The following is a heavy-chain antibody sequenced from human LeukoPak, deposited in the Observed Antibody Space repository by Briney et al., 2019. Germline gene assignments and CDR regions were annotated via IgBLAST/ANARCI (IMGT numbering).Heavy chain of an antibody. CDR3: TREGWYTGNLLRGNWFDP. D-gene: IGHD1-26*01. CDR2: INPNGGGT. J-gene: IGHJ5*02. V-gene: IGHV1-2*02. Sequence: ASVKVSCKASGYIFTDHYMHWVRQAPGQGLEWMGWINPNGGGTEYEQKFQDRVTMTSDTSITTAYLELNSLRSDDTAVYYCTREGWYTGNLLRGNWFDPWGQGTLVTVSS. CDR1: GYIFTDHY.